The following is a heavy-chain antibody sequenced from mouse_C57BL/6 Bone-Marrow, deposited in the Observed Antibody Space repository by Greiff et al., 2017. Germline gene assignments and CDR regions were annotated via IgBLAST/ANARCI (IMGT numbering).Heavy chain of an antibody. J-gene: IGHJ1*03. CDR3: ARVLYCYWYFDV. Sequence: QVQLQQSGAELVKPGASVKISCKASGYAFSSYWMNWVKQRPGKGLEWIGQIYPGDGDTNYNGKFKGKATLTADKSSSTAYMQLSSLTSEDSAVYFCARVLYCYWYFDVWGTGTTVTVSS. CDR1: GYAFSSYW. V-gene: IGHV1-80*01. CDR2: IYPGDGDT. D-gene: IGHD2-1*01.